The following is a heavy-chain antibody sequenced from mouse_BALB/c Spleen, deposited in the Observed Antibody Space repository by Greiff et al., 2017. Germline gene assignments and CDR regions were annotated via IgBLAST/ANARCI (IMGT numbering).Heavy chain of an antibody. J-gene: IGHJ2*01. CDR1: GFTFSSYA. CDR2: ISSGGSYT. D-gene: IGHD1-1*01. V-gene: IGHV5-9-1*01. CDR3: ARYYYGSSYLYYFDY. Sequence: EVMLVESGGGLVKPGGSLKLSCAASGFTFSSYAMSWVRQTPEKRLEWVATISSGGSYTYYPDSVKGRFTISRDNAKNTLYLQMSSLRSEDTAMYYCARYYYGSSYLYYFDYWGQGTTLTVSS.